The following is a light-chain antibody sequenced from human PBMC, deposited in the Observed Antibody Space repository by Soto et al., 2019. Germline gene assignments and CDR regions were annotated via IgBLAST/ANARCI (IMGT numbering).Light chain of an antibody. Sequence: EIVLTQSPGTLSVSSGESATLSCRASQSVTSNCVAWYQQKPGLPPRLLIFGASNRATGIPDRFSGGVSGTDFTLTISRLEPEDFALYICQQYGSSPYTFGLGTKLE. CDR2: GAS. J-gene: IGKJ2*01. CDR3: QQYGSSPYT. CDR1: QSVTSNC. V-gene: IGKV3-20*01.